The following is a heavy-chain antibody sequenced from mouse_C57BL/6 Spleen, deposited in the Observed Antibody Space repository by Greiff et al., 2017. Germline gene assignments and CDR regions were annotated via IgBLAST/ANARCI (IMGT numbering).Heavy chain of an antibody. CDR2: IWTGGGT. V-gene: IGHV2-9-1*01. J-gene: IGHJ4*01. D-gene: IGHD1-1*01. Sequence: VKVVESGPGLVAPSQSLSITCTVSGFSLTSYAISWVRQPPGKGLEWLGVIWTGGGTNYNSALKSRLSISKDNSKSQVFLKMNSLQTDDTARYYCASSTYYGSSPYSMDYWGQGTSVTVSS. CDR3: ASSTYYGSSPYSMDY. CDR1: GFSLTSYA.